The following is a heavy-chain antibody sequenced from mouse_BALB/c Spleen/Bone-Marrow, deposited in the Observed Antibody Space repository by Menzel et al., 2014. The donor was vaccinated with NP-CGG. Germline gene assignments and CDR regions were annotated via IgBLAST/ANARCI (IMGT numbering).Heavy chain of an antibody. V-gene: IGHV1S81*02. Sequence: QVQLKQSGAELAKPGASVKLSCKASGYTFTSYWMHWVKQRPGQGLEWIGEINPSNGRTNYNEKFKNKATLTVDKSSSTAYMQLSSLTSEDSAVYYCARRNGDYWGQGTTLTVSS. CDR1: GYTFTSYW. J-gene: IGHJ2*01. CDR2: INPSNGRT. CDR3: ARRNGDY.